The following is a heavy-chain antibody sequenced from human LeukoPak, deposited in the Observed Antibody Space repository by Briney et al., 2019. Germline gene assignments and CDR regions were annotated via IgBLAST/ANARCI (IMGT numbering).Heavy chain of an antibody. CDR3: AGGFLPSGGVTVPAAPRTNWVDP. Sequence: PGGSLRLSCAASGFTFSSYAMSWVRQAPGKGLEWVSFIRYDGSNKYSADSVKGRFTISRDNSKNTLYLQMNSLRPEDTGFYYCAGGFLPSGGVTVPAAPRTNWVDPWGQGTRVTVSS. CDR2: IRYDGSNK. V-gene: IGHV3-30*04. CDR1: GFTFSSYA. J-gene: IGHJ5*02. D-gene: IGHD2-2*01.